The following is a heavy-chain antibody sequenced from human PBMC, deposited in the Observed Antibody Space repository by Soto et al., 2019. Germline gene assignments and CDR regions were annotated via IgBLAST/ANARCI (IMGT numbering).Heavy chain of an antibody. CDR2: INPDGGGT. V-gene: IGHV1-46*01. CDR3: AVRGKYLSLDV. J-gene: IGHJ6*02. CDR1: GYTFTSYY. Sequence: ASVKVSCKASGYTFTSYYMHWVRLAPGQGLEWMGIINPDGGGTSYAQKFQDKIIMTRDTSTSTVYMEMSSLRSEDTAVYYCAVRGKYLSLDVSGQGTTVTVSS. D-gene: IGHD6-6*01.